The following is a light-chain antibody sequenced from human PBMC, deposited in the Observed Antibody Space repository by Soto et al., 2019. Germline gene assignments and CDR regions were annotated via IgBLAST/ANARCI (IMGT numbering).Light chain of an antibody. J-gene: IGKJ2*01. CDR3: QQYGTSAYT. CDR2: DAS. Sequence: EIVLTQSPDTLSLSPGERATLSCRASLSVTSNYLAWYQQIPGQAPRLLIYDASRRATGIPDRFSGSGSGTDFTLTISRLEPEDFAVYYCQQYGTSAYTFGQGTKLEI. V-gene: IGKV3-20*01. CDR1: LSVTSNY.